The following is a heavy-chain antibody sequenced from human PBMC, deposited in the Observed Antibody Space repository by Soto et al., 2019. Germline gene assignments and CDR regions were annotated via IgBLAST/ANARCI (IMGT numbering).Heavy chain of an antibody. CDR3: AREIYDSSGYYPSDY. V-gene: IGHV1-69*04. Sequence: GASVKVSCKASGGTFSSYTISWARQAPGQGLEWMGRIIPILGIANYAQKFQGRVTITADKSTSTAYMELSSLRSEDTAVYYCAREIYDSSGYYPSDYWGQGTLVTVSS. J-gene: IGHJ4*02. D-gene: IGHD3-22*01. CDR1: GGTFSSYT. CDR2: IIPILGIA.